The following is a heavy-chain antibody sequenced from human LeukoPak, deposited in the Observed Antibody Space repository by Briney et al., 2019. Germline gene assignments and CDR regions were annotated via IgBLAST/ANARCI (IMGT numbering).Heavy chain of an antibody. CDR3: AKDPGGKFYCGGDCQGY. CDR1: GFTFSSYA. Sequence: PGGSLRLSCAASGFTFSSYAMSWVRQAPGKGLEWVLAISGSGGSTYYADSVKGRFTISRDNSKNTLYLQMNSLRAEDTAVYYCAKDPGGKFYCGGDCQGYWGQGTLVTVSS. V-gene: IGHV3-23*01. CDR2: ISGSGGST. D-gene: IGHD2-21*02. J-gene: IGHJ4*02.